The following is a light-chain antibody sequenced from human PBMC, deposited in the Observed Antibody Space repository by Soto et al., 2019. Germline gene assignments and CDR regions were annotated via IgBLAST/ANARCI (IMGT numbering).Light chain of an antibody. V-gene: IGKV3-20*01. CDR2: GAS. Sequence: EIVLTQSPGTLSLSPGERATLSCRASKSVSSSYLAWYQQKPGQAPRPLIYGASSRAIGIPDRFSGSGSGTDFSLTISSLEPEDFAVYYCQQYGSSPWTFGQGTKVEIK. CDR3: QQYGSSPWT. CDR1: KSVSSSY. J-gene: IGKJ1*01.